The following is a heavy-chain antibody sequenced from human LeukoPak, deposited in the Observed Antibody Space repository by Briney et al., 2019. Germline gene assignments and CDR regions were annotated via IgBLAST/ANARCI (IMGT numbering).Heavy chain of an antibody. D-gene: IGHD3-3*01. CDR3: ASRRITIFGVVINGGYYFDY. V-gene: IGHV1-3*01. Sequence: GASVTVSCTASGYTFTSYAMHWVRQAPGQRLEWMGWINAGNGNTKYSQKFQGRVTITRDTSASTAYMELSSLRSEDTAVYYCASRRITIFGVVINGGYYFDYWGQGTLVTVSS. CDR2: INAGNGNT. CDR1: GYTFTSYA. J-gene: IGHJ4*02.